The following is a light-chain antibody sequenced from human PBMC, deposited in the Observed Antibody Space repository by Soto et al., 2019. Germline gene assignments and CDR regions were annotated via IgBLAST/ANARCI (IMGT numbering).Light chain of an antibody. Sequence: DVAMTQSPLSLPVTPGEPASISCRSSQSLLHSNGYNFLDWYLQKPGQSPQLLIYLGSNRASGVPDRFSGSGSGTDFTLKISSVEAEDVGVYYCMQSLQTPWTFGQGTKVEIK. CDR2: LGS. V-gene: IGKV2-28*01. J-gene: IGKJ1*01. CDR3: MQSLQTPWT. CDR1: QSLLHSNGYNF.